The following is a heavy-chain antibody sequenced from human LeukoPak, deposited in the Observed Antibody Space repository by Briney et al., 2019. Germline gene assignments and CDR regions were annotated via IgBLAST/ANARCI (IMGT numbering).Heavy chain of an antibody. D-gene: IGHD4-17*01. CDR1: GYTFTSYA. J-gene: IGHJ4*02. V-gene: IGHV1-3*01. CDR2: INAGNGNT. Sequence: ASVKVSCKASGYTFTSYAMHWVRQAPGQRLEWMGWINAGNGNTKYSQKFQGRVTTTRDTSASTAYMELSSLRSEDTAVYYCARTITVTTAPLDYWGQGTLVTVSS. CDR3: ARTITVTTAPLDY.